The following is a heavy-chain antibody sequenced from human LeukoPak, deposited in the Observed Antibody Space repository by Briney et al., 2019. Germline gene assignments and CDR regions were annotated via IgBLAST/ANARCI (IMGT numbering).Heavy chain of an antibody. CDR3: ARDSSRAPGDY. CDR2: IYYSGST. Sequence: SETLSLTCTVSGGSISSSSYYWGWIRQPPGKGLEWIGSIYYSGSTYYNPSLKSRVTISVDTSKNQFSLKLSSVTAADTAVYYCARDSSRAPGDYWGQGTLVTVSS. V-gene: IGHV4-39*07. D-gene: IGHD6-13*01. CDR1: GGSISSSSYY. J-gene: IGHJ4*02.